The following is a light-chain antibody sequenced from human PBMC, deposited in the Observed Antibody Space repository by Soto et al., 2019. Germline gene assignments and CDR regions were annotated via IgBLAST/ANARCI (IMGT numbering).Light chain of an antibody. CDR3: FSYAGNSIWL. J-gene: IGLJ2*01. CDR2: EVT. Sequence: QSVLTQPASVSGSPGQSITISCTGTRSDVGSYNSIAWYQQHPDKAPRVVIFEVTKRPSGISDRFSGSKSGYTASLTISGLQAEDEADYFFFSYAGNSIWLFGGGTKLTVL. V-gene: IGLV2-23*02. CDR1: RSDVGSYNS.